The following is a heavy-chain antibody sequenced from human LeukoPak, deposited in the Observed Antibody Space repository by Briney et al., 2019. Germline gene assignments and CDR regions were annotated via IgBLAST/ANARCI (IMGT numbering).Heavy chain of an antibody. Sequence: ASVKVSCKASVYTFTSYDINWVRQATGQGLEWMGWMNPNSGNTGYAQKFQGRVTMTRNTSISTAYMELSSLRSEDTAVYYCARADGRGYSGYEGFYYYYYMDVWGKGTTVTVSS. CDR3: ARADGRGYSGYEGFYYYYYMDV. V-gene: IGHV1-8*01. CDR1: VYTFTSYD. J-gene: IGHJ6*03. CDR2: MNPNSGNT. D-gene: IGHD5-12*01.